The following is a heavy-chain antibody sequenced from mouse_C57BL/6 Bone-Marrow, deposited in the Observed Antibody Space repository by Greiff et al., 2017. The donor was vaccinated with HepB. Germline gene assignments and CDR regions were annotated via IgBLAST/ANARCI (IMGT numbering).Heavy chain of an antibody. Sequence: QVQLQQPGAELVMPGASVKLSCKASGYTFTSYWMHWVKQRPGQGLEWIGEIDPSDSYTNYNQKFKGKSTLTVDKSSSTAYMQLSSLTSEDSAVYYCARGLRRAMDYWGQGTSGTVSS. CDR3: ARGLRRAMDY. D-gene: IGHD2-2*01. CDR1: GYTFTSYW. J-gene: IGHJ4*01. CDR2: IDPSDSYT. V-gene: IGHV1-69*01.